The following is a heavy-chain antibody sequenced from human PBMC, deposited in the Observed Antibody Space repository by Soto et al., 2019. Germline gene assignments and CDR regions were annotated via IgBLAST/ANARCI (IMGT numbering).Heavy chain of an antibody. CDR1: GFTFSNYA. J-gene: IGHJ4*02. Sequence: EVQLLESGGGLVQPGRSLKLSCAASGFTFSNYAMSWVRQAPGKGLEWVSAIGGGGSTYSADSVRGRFTISRDNSRNTVDLQMSSMRAEDTAVYYCVKKREYCSGASCYHDYWGQGTLVTVSS. V-gene: IGHV3-23*01. D-gene: IGHD2-15*01. CDR3: VKKREYCSGASCYHDY. CDR2: IGGGGST.